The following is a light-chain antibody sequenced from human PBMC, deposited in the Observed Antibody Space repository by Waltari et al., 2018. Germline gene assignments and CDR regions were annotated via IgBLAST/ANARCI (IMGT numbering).Light chain of an antibody. CDR1: TPNSGPHFD. Sequence: QSVLTQPPSVSGPPGQRVTIPCTGITPNSGPHFDGPRYQQLPGTAPKLLFSGNTNRPSGVPDRFSGSKSATSASLAITGLQAEDEADYYCQSYDITLGGHVVFGGGTKLTVL. J-gene: IGLJ2*01. CDR2: GNT. CDR3: QSYDITLGGHVV. V-gene: IGLV1-40*01.